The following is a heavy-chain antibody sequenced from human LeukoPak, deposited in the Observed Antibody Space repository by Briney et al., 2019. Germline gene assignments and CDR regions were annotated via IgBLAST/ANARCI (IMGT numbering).Heavy chain of an antibody. D-gene: IGHD1-26*01. Sequence: GGSLRLSCAASGNYWMHWVRQAPGKGLVWVSHINSDGSWTTYVDSVKGRFTISKDNAKNMVYLQVNNLRAEDTAVYYCVSYYETYWGRGTLVTVSS. J-gene: IGHJ4*02. V-gene: IGHV3-74*01. CDR3: VSYYETY. CDR1: GNYW. CDR2: INSDGSWT.